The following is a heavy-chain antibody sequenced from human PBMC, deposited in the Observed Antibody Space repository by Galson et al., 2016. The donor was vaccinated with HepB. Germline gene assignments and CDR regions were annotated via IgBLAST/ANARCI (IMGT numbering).Heavy chain of an antibody. CDR2: IDWGDDK. J-gene: IGHJ4*02. CDR1: GFSLSTSGMR. CDR3: ARTRAAAGYYFDY. Sequence: PALVKPTQTLTLTCTFSGFSLSTSGMRVSWIRQPPGKALEWLARIDWGDDKLYSASLKTRLTISKDTSRNQVVLTMTNMDPVDTATYYCARTRAAAGYYFDYWGQGTLGAVSS. D-gene: IGHD6-13*01. V-gene: IGHV2-70*04.